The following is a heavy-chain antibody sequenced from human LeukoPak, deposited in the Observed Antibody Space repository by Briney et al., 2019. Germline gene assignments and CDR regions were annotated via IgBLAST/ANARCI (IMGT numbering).Heavy chain of an antibody. CDR2: INSDGSST. J-gene: IGHJ6*02. CDR1: GFAFSRHW. Sequence: GGSPRLSCAASGFAFSRHWMHWVRHAPGKGLVWVSRINSDGSSTLYADSVKGRFTISRDNAKNTLYLQMNSLRAEDTAVYYCAREVGWFGERYYYGMDVWGQGTTVTVSS. D-gene: IGHD3-10*01. V-gene: IGHV3-74*01. CDR3: AREVGWFGERYYYGMDV.